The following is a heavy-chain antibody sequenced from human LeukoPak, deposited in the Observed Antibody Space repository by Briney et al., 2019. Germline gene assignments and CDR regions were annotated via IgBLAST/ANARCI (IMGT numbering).Heavy chain of an antibody. CDR1: GYTFTSYG. V-gene: IGHV1-18*01. J-gene: IGHJ5*02. CDR3: ARHWGVTTYSSPLNCFDP. Sequence: ASVKVSCKASGYTFTSYGISWVRQAPGQGSEWMGWISAYNGNTNYAQKLQGGVTMTTDTSTSTAYMELRSLRSDDTAVYYCARHWGVTTYSSPLNCFDPWGQGPLVTVS. D-gene: IGHD4-17*01. CDR2: ISAYNGNT.